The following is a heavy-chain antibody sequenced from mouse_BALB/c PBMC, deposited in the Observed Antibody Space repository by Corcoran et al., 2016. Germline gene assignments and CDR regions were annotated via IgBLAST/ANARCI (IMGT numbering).Heavy chain of an antibody. Sequence: QIQLVQSGPELKKPGETVKISCKASGYTFTNHGMNWVKQAPGKGLKWLGWINTYTGEPTYADDFKGRFAFSLETTASTAYLQINNLKNEDKATYFCSREPYALDYWGQGTSVTVSS. CDR1: GYTFTNHG. J-gene: IGHJ4*01. CDR2: INTYTGEP. CDR3: SREPYALDY. V-gene: IGHV9-1*02.